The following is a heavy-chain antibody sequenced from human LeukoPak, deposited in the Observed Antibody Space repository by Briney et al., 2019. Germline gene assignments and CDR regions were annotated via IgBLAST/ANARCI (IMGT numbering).Heavy chain of an antibody. Sequence: GGSLRLSCAASGFTFNNYGMQWVRQAPGKGLEWVAVISYTGNTKYYVDSVKGRFTISRDSSKNTLYLQMNSLRAEDTAVYYCVKESDEYSSSSSDYWGQGTLVTVSS. J-gene: IGHJ4*02. D-gene: IGHD6-6*01. CDR3: VKESDEYSSSSSDY. CDR2: ISYTGNTK. CDR1: GFTFNNYG. V-gene: IGHV3-30*18.